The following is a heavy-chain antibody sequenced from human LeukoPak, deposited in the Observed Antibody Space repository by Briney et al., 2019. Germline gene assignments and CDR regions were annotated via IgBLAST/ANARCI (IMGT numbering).Heavy chain of an antibody. V-gene: IGHV3-23*01. Sequence: PGGSLRLSCAACGFTFSNYAMGWVRQAPGKGLVWVSSISGSGDSTYYADSVKGRFTISRDNTKNTVYLQMNSLRAEDTAVYYCAKDDGHTSCYLWGQGALVTVSS. CDR1: GFTFSNYA. J-gene: IGHJ4*02. CDR3: AKDDGHTSCYL. D-gene: IGHD2-2*01. CDR2: ISGSGDST.